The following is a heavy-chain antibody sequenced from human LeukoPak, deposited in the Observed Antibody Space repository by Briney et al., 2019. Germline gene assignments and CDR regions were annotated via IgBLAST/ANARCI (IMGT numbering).Heavy chain of an antibody. V-gene: IGHV3-53*01. D-gene: IGHD3-22*01. J-gene: IGHJ5*02. Sequence: PGGSLRLSCAASGFTVSSNYMSWVRQAPGKGLKWVSVIYSGGSTYYADSVKGRFTISRDNSKNTLYLQMNSLRAEDTAVYYCARDSDSSGYSMSWGQGTLVTVSS. CDR1: GFTVSSNY. CDR2: IYSGGST. CDR3: ARDSDSSGYSMS.